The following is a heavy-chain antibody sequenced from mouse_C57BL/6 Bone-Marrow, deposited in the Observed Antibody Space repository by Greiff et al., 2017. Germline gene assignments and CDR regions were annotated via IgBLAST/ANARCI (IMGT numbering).Heavy chain of an antibody. V-gene: IGHV7-1*01. CDR1: GFTFSDFY. J-gene: IGHJ4*01. Sequence: EVKVVESGGGLVQSGRSLRLSCATSGFTFSDFYMEWVRQAPGKGLEWIAASRNKANDYTTEYSASVKGRFIVSRDTSQSILYLQMNALRAEDTAIYYCARESHYYGSSFYAMDYWGQGTSVTVSS. CDR3: ARESHYYGSSFYAMDY. D-gene: IGHD1-1*01. CDR2: SRNKANDYTT.